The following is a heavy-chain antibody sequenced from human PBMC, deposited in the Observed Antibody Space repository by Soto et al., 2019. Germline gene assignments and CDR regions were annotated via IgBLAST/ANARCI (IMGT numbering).Heavy chain of an antibody. D-gene: IGHD3-3*01. Sequence: QVQLQESGPGLLKPSQTLSLTCSVSGDSISNGASYWSWIRQSPGMGLKWIGSIHSSGASYSNPCVKRSLAMSVDTANSEASLMMTSVTAIYSGVCYPAGVVQMTMRVVMFDSVGEGTVVTVSS. V-gene: IGHV4-30-4*01. CDR3: AGVVQMTMRVVMFDS. J-gene: IGHJ5*01. CDR1: GDSISNGASY. CDR2: IHSSGAS.